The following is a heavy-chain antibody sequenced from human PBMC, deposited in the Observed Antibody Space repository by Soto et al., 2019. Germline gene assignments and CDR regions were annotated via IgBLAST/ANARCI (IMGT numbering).Heavy chain of an antibody. CDR1: GYTFTSYG. CDR2: ISAYNGNT. Sequence: ASVKVSCKASGYTFTSYGISWVRQAPGQGLEWMGWISAYNGNTNYAQKLQGRVTMTTDTSTSTAYMELRSLRSDDTAVYYCAREGGDFWRGYEFAPWGQGTLVTVSS. J-gene: IGHJ5*02. D-gene: IGHD3-3*01. V-gene: IGHV1-18*01. CDR3: AREGGDFWRGYEFAP.